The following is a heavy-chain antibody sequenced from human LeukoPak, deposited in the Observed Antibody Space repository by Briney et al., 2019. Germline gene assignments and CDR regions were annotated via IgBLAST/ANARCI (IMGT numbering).Heavy chain of an antibody. CDR2: ISYDGSNK. CDR3: ADGGSTGTYYFDY. J-gene: IGHJ4*02. V-gene: IGHV3-30*04. CDR1: GFTFSSYA. Sequence: GGSLRLSCAAPGFTFSSYAMHWVRQAPGKGLEWVAVISYDGSNKYYADSVKGRFTISRDNSKNTLYLQMNSLRAEDTAVCYCADGGSTGTYYFDYWGQGTLVTVSS. D-gene: IGHD1-14*01.